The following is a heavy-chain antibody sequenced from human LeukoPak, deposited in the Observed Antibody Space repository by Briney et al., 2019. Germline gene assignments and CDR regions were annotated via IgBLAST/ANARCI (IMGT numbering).Heavy chain of an antibody. D-gene: IGHD1-26*01. Sequence: SETLSLTCTVSGGSISSGGYYWSWIRQHPGKGLEWIGYIYYSGSTYYIPSLKSRVTISVDTSKNQFSLKLSSVTAADTAVYYCAREGGSYPPTIWGQGTMVTVSS. V-gene: IGHV4-31*03. CDR2: IYYSGST. CDR1: GGSISSGGYY. J-gene: IGHJ3*02. CDR3: AREGGSYPPTI.